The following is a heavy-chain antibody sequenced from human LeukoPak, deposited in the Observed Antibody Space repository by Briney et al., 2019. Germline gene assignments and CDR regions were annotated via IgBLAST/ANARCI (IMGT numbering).Heavy chain of an antibody. CDR1: GGSTSSYY. J-gene: IGHJ6*02. Sequence: SETLSLTCTVSGGSTSSYYWSWIRQPPGKGLEWIGYIYYSGSTNYNPSLKSRVTISVDTSKNQFSLKLTSVTAADTAVYYCARGGMTYYDILTGYSYGMDVWGQGTTVTVSS. CDR3: ARGGMTYYDILTGYSYGMDV. CDR2: IYYSGST. V-gene: IGHV4-59*01. D-gene: IGHD3-9*01.